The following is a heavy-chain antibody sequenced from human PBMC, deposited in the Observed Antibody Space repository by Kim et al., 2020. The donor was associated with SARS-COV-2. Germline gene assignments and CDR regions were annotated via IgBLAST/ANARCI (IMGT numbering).Heavy chain of an antibody. CDR2: IYYSGST. D-gene: IGHD6-19*01. Sequence: SETLSLTCTVSGGSISSGGYYWSWIRQHPGKGLEWIGYIYYSGSTYYNPSPKSRVTISVDTSKNQFSLKLSSVTAADTAVYYCARVRYLASIDYWGQGTLVTVSS. CDR3: ARVRYLASIDY. CDR1: GGSISSGGYY. V-gene: IGHV4-31*03. J-gene: IGHJ4*02.